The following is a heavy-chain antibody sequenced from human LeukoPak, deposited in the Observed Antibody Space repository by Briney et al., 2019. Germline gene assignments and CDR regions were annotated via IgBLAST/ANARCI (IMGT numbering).Heavy chain of an antibody. CDR2: ISYDGSNK. J-gene: IGHJ4*02. CDR3: VKVRGYYFDY. Sequence: QPGRSLRLSCAASGFTFSSYGMHWVRQAPGKGLEWVAVISYDGSNKYYADSVKGRFTISRDNSKNTLYLQMNSLRAEDTAVYYCVKVRGYYFDYWGQGTLVTVSS. V-gene: IGHV3-30*18. CDR1: GFTFSSYG.